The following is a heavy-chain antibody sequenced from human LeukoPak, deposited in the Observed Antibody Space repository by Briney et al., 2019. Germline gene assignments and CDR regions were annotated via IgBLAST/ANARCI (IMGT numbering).Heavy chain of an antibody. D-gene: IGHD6-19*01. V-gene: IGHV3-30*02. J-gene: IGHJ4*02. CDR1: GFTFSSYG. Sequence: SGGSLRLSCAASGFTFSSYGMHWVRQAPGKGLEWVAFIRYDGSNKYYADSVKGRFTISRDNSKNTLYLQMNSLRAEDTAVYYCAKAKYSSGWYYFDYWGQGTLVTVSS. CDR3: AKAKYSSGWYYFDY. CDR2: IRYDGSNK.